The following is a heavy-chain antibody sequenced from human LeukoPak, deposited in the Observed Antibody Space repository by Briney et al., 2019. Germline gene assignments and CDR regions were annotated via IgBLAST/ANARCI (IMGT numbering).Heavy chain of an antibody. CDR3: AREYYYDSSGYYRD. J-gene: IGHJ4*02. D-gene: IGHD3-22*01. Sequence: SVKVSCKASGGTFSSYAISWVRQAPGQGLEWMGRIIPIFGIANYAQKFQGRVTITADKSTSTAYMELSSLRSEDTAVYYCAREYYYDSSGYYRDRGQGTLVTVSS. CDR1: GGTFSSYA. CDR2: IIPIFGIA. V-gene: IGHV1-69*04.